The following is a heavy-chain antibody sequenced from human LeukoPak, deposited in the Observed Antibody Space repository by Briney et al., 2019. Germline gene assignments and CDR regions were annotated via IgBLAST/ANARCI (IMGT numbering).Heavy chain of an antibody. CDR1: GYTFTGYY. Sequence: GASVKVSCKASGYTFTGYYMHWARQAPGQGLEWMGRINPNSGGTNYAQKFQGRVTMTRDTSISTAYMELSRLRSDDTAVYYCARPVLKGYDNCGYWGQGTLVTVSS. CDR2: INPNSGGT. CDR3: ARPVLKGYDNCGY. V-gene: IGHV1-2*06. D-gene: IGHD1-20*01. J-gene: IGHJ4*02.